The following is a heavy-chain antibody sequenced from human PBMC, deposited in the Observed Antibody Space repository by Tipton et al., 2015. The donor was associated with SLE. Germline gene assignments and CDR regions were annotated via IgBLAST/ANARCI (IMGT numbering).Heavy chain of an antibody. CDR2: ISRSSSYI. CDR1: GFTFSSYG. Sequence: SLRLSCAASGFTFSSYGMHWVRQAPGKGLEWVSSISRSSSYIYYVDSVRGRFTISRDNAKNSQFLQMDSLRVEDTAVYYCVRVRAIVGAPLFYHYGMDVWGQGTTVTVSS. V-gene: IGHV3-21*01. CDR3: VRVRAIVGAPLFYHYGMDV. D-gene: IGHD1-26*01. J-gene: IGHJ6*02.